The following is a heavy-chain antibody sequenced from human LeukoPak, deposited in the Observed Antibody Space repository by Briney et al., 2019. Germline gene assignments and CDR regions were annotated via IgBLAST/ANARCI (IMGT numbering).Heavy chain of an antibody. CDR1: GGSISSSSYY. CDR3: ASRYCSGGSCYFDY. J-gene: IGHJ4*02. V-gene: IGHV4-31*03. CDR2: IYYSGST. Sequence: PSETLSLTCTVSGGSISSSSYYWGWIRQHPGKGLEWIGYIYYSGSTYYNPSLKSRVTISVDTSKNQFSLKLSSVTAADTAVYYCASRYCSGGSCYFDYWGQGTLVTVSS. D-gene: IGHD2-15*01.